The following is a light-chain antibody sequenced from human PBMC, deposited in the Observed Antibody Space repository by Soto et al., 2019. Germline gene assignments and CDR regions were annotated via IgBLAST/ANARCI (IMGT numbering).Light chain of an antibody. CDR3: QTWGTGTLV. Sequence: QAVVTQSPSASASLGASVKLTCTLSSGHSSYAIAWHQQQPEKGPRYLMKLNSDGSHSKGDGIPDRFSGSSSGAERYLTISSLQSEDEADYYCQTWGTGTLVFGGGTKVTV. J-gene: IGLJ2*01. V-gene: IGLV4-69*01. CDR1: SGHSSYA. CDR2: LNSDGSH.